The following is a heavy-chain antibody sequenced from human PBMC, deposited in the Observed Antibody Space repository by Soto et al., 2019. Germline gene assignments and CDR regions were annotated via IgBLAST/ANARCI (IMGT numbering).Heavy chain of an antibody. CDR3: ARGSGWYYYYGMDV. Sequence: GASVKVSCKASGGTFSSYAISWVRQAPGQGLEWMGGIIPIFGTANYAQKFQGRVTITADESTSTAYMELSSLRSEDTAVYYCARGSGWYYYYGMDVWGQGATVTVSS. V-gene: IGHV1-69*13. J-gene: IGHJ6*02. D-gene: IGHD6-19*01. CDR1: GGTFSSYA. CDR2: IIPIFGTA.